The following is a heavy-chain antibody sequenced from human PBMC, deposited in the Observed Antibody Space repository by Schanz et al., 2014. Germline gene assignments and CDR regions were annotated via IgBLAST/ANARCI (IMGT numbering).Heavy chain of an antibody. CDR3: AKRFHCSGSHPFDY. V-gene: IGHV3-23*04. Sequence: EVHLEESGGGLVQPGGSQRLSCAVSGFTFSNCDMTWVRQAPGKGLEWVAIIDGRGITTFYADSVKGRFTISRDNAKNTVYPQMNSLRDDDTAVYYCAKRFHCSGSHPFDYWGQGTLVTVSS. J-gene: IGHJ4*02. CDR2: IDGRGITT. D-gene: IGHD3-10*02. CDR1: GFTFSNCD.